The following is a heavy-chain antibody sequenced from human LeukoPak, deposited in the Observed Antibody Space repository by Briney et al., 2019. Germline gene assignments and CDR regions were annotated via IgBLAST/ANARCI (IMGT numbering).Heavy chain of an antibody. CDR1: GGSISSYY. CDR2: IYYGGST. Sequence: PSETLSLTCTVSGGSISSYYWSWIRQPPGKGLEWIGYIYYGGSTNYNPSLKSRVTISVDTSKNQFSLKLSSVTAADTAVYYCARAEFLWTGYYPYWGQGTLVTVSS. V-gene: IGHV4-59*01. J-gene: IGHJ4*02. CDR3: ARAEFLWTGYYPY. D-gene: IGHD3/OR15-3a*01.